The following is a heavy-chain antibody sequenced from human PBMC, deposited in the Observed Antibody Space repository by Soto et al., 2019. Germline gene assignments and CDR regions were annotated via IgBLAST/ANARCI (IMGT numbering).Heavy chain of an antibody. CDR2: ISYDGKNK. CDR1: GFTFSDYG. D-gene: IGHD2-15*01. CDR3: SIAKRRCSGGNGDGMDN. V-gene: IGHV3-30*19. Sequence: QVHLLESGGGVVQPGRSLRLSCTVSGFTFSDYGMHWVRRAPDKGLEWVAVISYDGKNKYVTDSVKGRFSISRDNSSNTLTLQMNNQRPKYTAVYYRSIAKRRCSGGNGDGMDNWGQGTLVPVS. J-gene: IGHJ4*02.